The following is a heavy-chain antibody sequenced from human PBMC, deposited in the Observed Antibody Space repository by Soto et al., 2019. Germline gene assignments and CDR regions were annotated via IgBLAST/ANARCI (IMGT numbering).Heavy chain of an antibody. CDR3: ARHHDY. CDR2: IYYSGST. Sequence: SETLSLTCTVSGVSISSYYWSWIRQPPGKGLEWIGYIYYSGSTNYNPSLKSRVTISVDTSKNQFSLKLSSVTAADTAVYYCARHHDYWGQGTLVTVSS. V-gene: IGHV4-59*08. CDR1: GVSISSYY. J-gene: IGHJ4*02.